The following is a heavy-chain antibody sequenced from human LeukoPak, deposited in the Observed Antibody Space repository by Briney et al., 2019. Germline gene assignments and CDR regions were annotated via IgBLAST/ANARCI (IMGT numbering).Heavy chain of an antibody. D-gene: IGHD5-24*01. CDR1: GYTFTGYY. Sequence: RASVKVSCKASGYTFTGYYMHWVRQAPGQGLEWMGWINPNSGGTNYAQKFQGWVTMTRDTSISTAYMELSRLRSDDTAVYYCAREDGYKAFDYWGQGTLVTVSS. V-gene: IGHV1-2*04. CDR2: INPNSGGT. CDR3: AREDGYKAFDY. J-gene: IGHJ4*02.